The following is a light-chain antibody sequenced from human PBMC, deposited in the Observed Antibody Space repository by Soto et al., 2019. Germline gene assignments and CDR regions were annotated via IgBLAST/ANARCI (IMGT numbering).Light chain of an antibody. CDR1: QSVSSY. J-gene: IGKJ5*01. CDR3: QQLNSYPIT. V-gene: IGKV3-11*01. CDR2: DAS. Sequence: EIVLTQSPGTLSLSPGERATLSCRASQSVSSYLAWYQQKFGQAPRLLIYDASNRATGIPARFSGSGSGTDFTLTISSLQPEDFATYYCQQLNSYPITFGQGTRLEIK.